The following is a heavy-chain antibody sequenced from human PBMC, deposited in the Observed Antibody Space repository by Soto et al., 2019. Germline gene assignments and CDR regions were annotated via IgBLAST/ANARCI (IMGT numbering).Heavy chain of an antibody. J-gene: IGHJ4*02. D-gene: IGHD1-26*01. CDR1: SDSISSYY. CDR2: TDYSGNT. V-gene: IGHV4-59*08. Sequence: QVQLQESGPGLVRPSETLSLTCTVSSDSISSYYWIWIRQSPGKGLEWIGYTDYSGNTNYNPSLKSRVTISGDTSKNQFSLRPSSLTAADTAVYYCARSVGDPLYYLDYWGPGTLVTVSS. CDR3: ARSVGDPLYYLDY.